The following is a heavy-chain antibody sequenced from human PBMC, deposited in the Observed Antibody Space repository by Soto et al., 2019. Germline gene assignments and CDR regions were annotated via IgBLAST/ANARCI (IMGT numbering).Heavy chain of an antibody. CDR2: LYHSGST. D-gene: IGHD3-22*01. Sequence: PSETLSLTCTVSGGSISSSYWSWIRQPPGKGLEWIGYLYHSGSTNYNMSLKGRVTISVDRSKNQFSLKLSSVTAADTAVYYCARGINYYDSSGDSWFDPWGQGTLVTVSS. J-gene: IGHJ5*02. CDR1: GGSISSSY. V-gene: IGHV4-59*12. CDR3: ARGINYYDSSGDSWFDP.